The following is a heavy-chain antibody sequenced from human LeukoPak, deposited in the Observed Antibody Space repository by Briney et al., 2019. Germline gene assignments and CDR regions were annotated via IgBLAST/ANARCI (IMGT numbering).Heavy chain of an antibody. J-gene: IGHJ4*02. CDR1: GGSISSSSYY. CDR3: ARDLGWDYYDSSGYAFPY. V-gene: IGHV4-39*07. D-gene: IGHD3-22*01. Sequence: SETLSLTCTVSGGSISSSSYYWGWIRQPPGKGLEWIGSIYYSGSTYYNPSLKSRVTISVDTSKNQFSLKLSSVTAADTAVYYCARDLGWDYYDSSGYAFPYWGQGTLVTVSP. CDR2: IYYSGST.